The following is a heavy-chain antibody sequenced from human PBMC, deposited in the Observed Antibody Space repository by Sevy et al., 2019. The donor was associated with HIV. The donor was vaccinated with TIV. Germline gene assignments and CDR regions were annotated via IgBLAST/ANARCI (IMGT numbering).Heavy chain of an antibody. Sequence: SETLSLTCTVSGGSISTYYWSWIRQPPGKGLEWIGYIYYSGSTNYNPSLKSRVTISVDTSKIQFSLKLNSVTAADTAVYYCAREGYDILTGPHAYFDYWGQRTLVTVSS. CDR1: GGSISTYY. J-gene: IGHJ4*02. CDR3: AREGYDILTGPHAYFDY. V-gene: IGHV4-59*12. D-gene: IGHD3-9*01. CDR2: IYYSGST.